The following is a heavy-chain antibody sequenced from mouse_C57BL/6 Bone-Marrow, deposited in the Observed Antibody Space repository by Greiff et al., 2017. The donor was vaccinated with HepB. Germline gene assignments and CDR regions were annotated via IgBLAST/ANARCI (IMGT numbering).Heavy chain of an antibody. CDR1: GFTFSSYT. V-gene: IGHV5-9*01. CDR3: ARPITTVAPDY. J-gene: IGHJ2*01. D-gene: IGHD1-1*01. CDR2: ISGGGGNT. Sequence: EVKVVESGGGLVKPGGSLKLSCAASGFTFSSYTMSWVRQTPEKRLEWVATISGGGGNTYYPDSVKGRFTISRDNAKNTLYLQMSSLRSEDTALYYCARPITTVAPDYWGQGTTLTVSS.